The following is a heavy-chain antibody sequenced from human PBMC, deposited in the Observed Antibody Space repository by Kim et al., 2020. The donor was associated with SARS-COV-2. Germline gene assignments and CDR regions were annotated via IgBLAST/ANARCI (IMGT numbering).Heavy chain of an antibody. CDR3: AKVGSSWGNWFDP. Sequence: YADAGKGRFTISRDNSKNTLYLQMNSLRAEDTAVYYCAKVGSSWGNWFDPWGQGTLVTVSS. J-gene: IGHJ5*02. V-gene: IGHV3-23*01. D-gene: IGHD6-13*01.